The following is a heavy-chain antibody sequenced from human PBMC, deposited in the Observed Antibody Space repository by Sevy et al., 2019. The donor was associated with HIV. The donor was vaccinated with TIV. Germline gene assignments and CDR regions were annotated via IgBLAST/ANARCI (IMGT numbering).Heavy chain of an antibody. CDR1: GFTFSSYV. J-gene: IGHJ3*02. CDR3: ANQYSSGWTVAFDI. Sequence: GGSLRLSCVGSGFTFSSYVMSWVRQAPGKGLEWVSSITGSGRSTHSADSVKGRFTISRDNSKKTLYLQMNSLRAEDTAVYYCANQYSSGWTVAFDIWGQGTMVTVSS. CDR2: ITGSGRST. V-gene: IGHV3-23*01. D-gene: IGHD6-19*01.